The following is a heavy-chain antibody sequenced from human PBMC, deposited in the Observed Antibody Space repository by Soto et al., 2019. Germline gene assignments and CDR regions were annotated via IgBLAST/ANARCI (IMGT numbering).Heavy chain of an antibody. CDR1: GYTFTGYY. CDR2: INPNSGGT. D-gene: IGHD2-2*01. V-gene: IGHV1-2*04. J-gene: IGHJ4*02. CDR3: AREILKYCSSTSCSNTRYFDY. Sequence: ASVKVSCKASGYTFTGYYMHWVRQAPGQGLEWMGWINPNSGGTNYAQKFQGWVTMTRDTSISTAYMELSRLRSDDTAVYYCAREILKYCSSTSCSNTRYFDYWGQGTLVTVSS.